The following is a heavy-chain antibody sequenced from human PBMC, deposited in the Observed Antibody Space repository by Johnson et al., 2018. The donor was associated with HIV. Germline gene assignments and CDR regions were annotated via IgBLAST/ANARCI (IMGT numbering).Heavy chain of an antibody. CDR3: ARNYYDSSDAFDI. J-gene: IGHJ3*02. Sequence: QVQLVESGGGVVQPGRSLRLSCAASGFTFSSYGMHWVRQAPGKGLEWVAVISYDGSNKYYADSVKGRFTISRDNSKNRLYLQMNSLRAEDTAVYYCARNYYDSSDAFDIWGQGTMVTVSS. CDR2: ISYDGSNK. D-gene: IGHD3-22*01. CDR1: GFTFSSYG. V-gene: IGHV3-30*03.